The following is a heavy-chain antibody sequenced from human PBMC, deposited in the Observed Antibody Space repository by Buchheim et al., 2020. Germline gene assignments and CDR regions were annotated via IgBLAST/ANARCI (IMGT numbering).Heavy chain of an antibody. J-gene: IGHJ6*02. Sequence: QVQLQQWGAGLLKPSETLSLTCAVYGGSFSGYYWSWIRQPPGKGLEWIGEINHSGSTIYNPSLKSRVTISVDTSKNQFSLKLSSVTAADTAVYYCARGRGNYCTNGVCYTGYYYYGMDVWGQGTT. V-gene: IGHV4-34*01. D-gene: IGHD2-8*01. CDR3: ARGRGNYCTNGVCYTGYYYYGMDV. CDR1: GGSFSGYY. CDR2: INHSGST.